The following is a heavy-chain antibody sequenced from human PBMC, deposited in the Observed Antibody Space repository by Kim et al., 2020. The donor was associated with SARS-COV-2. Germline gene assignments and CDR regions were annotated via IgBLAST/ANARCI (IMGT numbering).Heavy chain of an antibody. J-gene: IGHJ4*02. CDR2: TRNKANSYTT. CDR1: GFTFSDHY. CDR3: ARVGGTLRDY. V-gene: IGHV3-72*01. Sequence: GGSLRLSCAASGFTFSDHYMDWVRQAPGKGLEWVGRTRNKANSYTTEYAASVKGRFTISRDDSKNSLYLQMNSLKTEDTAVYYCARVGGTLRDYWGQGTLVTVSS.